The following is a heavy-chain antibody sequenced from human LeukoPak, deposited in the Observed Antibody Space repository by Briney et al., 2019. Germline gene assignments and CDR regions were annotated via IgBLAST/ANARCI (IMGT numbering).Heavy chain of an antibody. Sequence: GGSLRLSCAASGFTFSSYEMNWVRQAPGKGLEWVSSISSSSSYIYYADSVKGRFTISRDNAKNSLYLQMNSLRAEDTAVYYCARATLGSDDAFDIWGQGTMVTVSS. CDR3: ARATLGSDDAFDI. D-gene: IGHD3-10*01. V-gene: IGHV3-21*01. J-gene: IGHJ3*02. CDR1: GFTFSSYE. CDR2: ISSSSSYI.